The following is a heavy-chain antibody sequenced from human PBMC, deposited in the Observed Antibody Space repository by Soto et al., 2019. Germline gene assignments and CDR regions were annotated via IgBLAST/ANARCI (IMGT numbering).Heavy chain of an antibody. CDR3: AKNRNYWYKDY. CDR1: GFTFSNYA. Sequence: QPGGSLRLSCAASGFTFSNYAMSWVRQAPGKGLEWVSSVTVGGDSTRYADSVKGRFTISRDNSKNTLYLQMNSLRAEDTALYYCAKNRNYWYKDYWGQGTLVTVSS. V-gene: IGHV3-23*01. CDR2: VTVGGDST. J-gene: IGHJ4*02. D-gene: IGHD1-1*01.